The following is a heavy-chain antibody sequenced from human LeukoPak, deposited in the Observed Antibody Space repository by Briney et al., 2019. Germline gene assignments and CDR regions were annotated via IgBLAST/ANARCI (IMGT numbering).Heavy chain of an antibody. V-gene: IGHV4-59*12. CDR3: ARRRDLGITGTTYPGNWFDP. J-gene: IGHJ5*02. D-gene: IGHD1-7*01. CDR1: GGSISSYY. Sequence: MPSETLSLTCAVSGGSISSYYWSWIRQPPGKGLEWIGYMSYSGSTKYNPSLKSRVTISVDTSKNQFSLKLSSVTAADTAVYYCARRRDLGITGTTYPGNWFDPWGQGTLVTVSS. CDR2: MSYSGST.